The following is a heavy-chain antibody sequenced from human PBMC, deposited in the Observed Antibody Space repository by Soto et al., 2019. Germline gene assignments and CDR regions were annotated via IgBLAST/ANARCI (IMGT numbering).Heavy chain of an antibody. CDR2: ISSSSSYI. V-gene: IGHV3-21*01. CDR1: GFTFSSYS. CDR3: ARGIVATIKGFDY. D-gene: IGHD5-12*01. Sequence: PGGSLRLSCAASGFTFSSYSMNWVRQAPGKGLEWVSSISSSSSYIYYADSVKGRFTISRDNAKNSLYLQMNSLRAEDTAVYYCARGIVATIKGFDYWGQGTLVTVSS. J-gene: IGHJ4*02.